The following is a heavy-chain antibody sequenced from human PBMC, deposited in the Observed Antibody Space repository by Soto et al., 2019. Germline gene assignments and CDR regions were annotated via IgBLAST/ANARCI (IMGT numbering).Heavy chain of an antibody. D-gene: IGHD2-21*01. V-gene: IGHV3-23*01. Sequence: EVQLLESGGGLVQPGGSLRLSCAASGFSFSSKAMSWVRQAPGKGLEWVSIISVSGSSTYYTDSLKGRFTISRDNSKNMVYLEMHNLRAEDTAVYYCAKENAFPFINLGASGFDYWGQGSLVSVSS. CDR1: GFSFSSKA. CDR3: AKENAFPFINLGASGFDY. CDR2: ISVSGSST. J-gene: IGHJ4*02.